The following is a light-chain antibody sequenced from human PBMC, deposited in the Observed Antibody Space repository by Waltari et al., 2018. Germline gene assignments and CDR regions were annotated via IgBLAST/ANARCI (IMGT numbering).Light chain of an antibody. CDR3: QVWDSSSDQVV. J-gene: IGLJ2*01. V-gene: IGLV3-21*02. CDR1: NIGSHR. CDR2: DDD. Sequence: YVLTLAPPVSVAPGQTATITCGGDNIGSHRVPWYQQKSRHAPSLVVHDDDERAPGIPELFSGSHSGSMATLTISGVEAGDEADYYCQVWDSSSDQVVFGGGTKLTVL.